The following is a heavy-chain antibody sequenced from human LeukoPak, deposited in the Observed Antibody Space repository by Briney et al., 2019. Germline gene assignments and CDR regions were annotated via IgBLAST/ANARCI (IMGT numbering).Heavy chain of an antibody. D-gene: IGHD4-11*01. V-gene: IGHV4-61*02. J-gene: IGHJ5*02. CDR2: IYTSGST. CDR1: GGSISSGSYY. CDR3: ARDAGVTTVYGWFDP. Sequence: SQTLSLTCTVSGGSISSGSYYWSWIRQPAGKGLEWIGRIYTSGSTNYNPSLKSRVTIPVDTSKNQFSLKLSSVTAADTAVYYCARDAGVTTVYGWFDPWGQGTLVTVSS.